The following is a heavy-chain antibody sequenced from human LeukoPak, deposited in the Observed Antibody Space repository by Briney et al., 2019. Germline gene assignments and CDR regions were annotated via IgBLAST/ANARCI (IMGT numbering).Heavy chain of an antibody. J-gene: IGHJ5*02. CDR1: GFTFSSYW. V-gene: IGHV3-74*03. D-gene: IGHD1-7*01. CDR3: ARERPITGTKDNWFDP. Sequence: PGGSLRLSCAASGFTFSSYWMHWVRQAPGKGLVWVSRINSEGSNTTYADSVKGRFTISRDNAKNMLYLQMNSLRAEDTAVYYCARERPITGTKDNWFDPWGQGTLVTVSS. CDR2: INSEGSNT.